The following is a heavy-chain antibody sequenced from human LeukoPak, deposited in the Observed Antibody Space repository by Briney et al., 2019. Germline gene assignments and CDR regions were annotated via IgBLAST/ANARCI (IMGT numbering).Heavy chain of an antibody. CDR3: ARGYSSGWYGRDYFDY. CDR1: GYTFTSYF. D-gene: IGHD6-19*01. V-gene: IGHV1-46*01. CDR2: INPSGAST. J-gene: IGHJ4*02. Sequence: ASVKVSCKASGYTFTSYFMHWVRQAPGQGLEWMGIINPSGASTSYAQKFQGRVSMTRDTSTSTVYMELSSLRSEDTAVYYCARGYSSGWYGRDYFDYWGQGTLVPVSS.